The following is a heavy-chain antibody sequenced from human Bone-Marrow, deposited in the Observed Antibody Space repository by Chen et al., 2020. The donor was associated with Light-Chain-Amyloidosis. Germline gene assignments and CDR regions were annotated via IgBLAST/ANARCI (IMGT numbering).Heavy chain of an antibody. D-gene: IGHD6-6*01. J-gene: IGHJ6*04. V-gene: IGHV3-23*01. Sequence: EVQLLESGGGLVQPGGSLRLSCAASGFTFRSYAMSWVRQAPGKGLEWGSAVYGIVGTTYSADSVKCRFILALRNSKNPLYLQKNSLRAEDTAVYYCAKAARPELYYYYYYGMDVWGEGTTVTVSS. CDR1: GFTFRSYA. CDR3: AKAARPELYYYYYYGMDV. CDR2: VYGIVGTT.